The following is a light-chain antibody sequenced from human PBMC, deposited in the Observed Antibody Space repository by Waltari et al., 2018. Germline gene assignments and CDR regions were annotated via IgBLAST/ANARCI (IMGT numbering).Light chain of an antibody. J-gene: IGKJ2*01. CDR2: ETS. V-gene: IGKV3-20*01. CDR3: QQYGSSPRYT. Sequence: VLTQSPGTLSLSPGERVTLSCRASQTVISSYLAWYQQKPGQAPRLLIYETSSRATGIPDRFSGSRSGTDFTLTISRLEPEDSAVYYCQQYGSSPRYTFGQGTKLEIK. CDR1: QTVISSY.